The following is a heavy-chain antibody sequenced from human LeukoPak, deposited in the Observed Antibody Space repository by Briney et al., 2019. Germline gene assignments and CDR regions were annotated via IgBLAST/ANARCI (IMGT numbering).Heavy chain of an antibody. CDR3: AKGRGYSGNAADS. J-gene: IGHJ5*01. D-gene: IGHD5-12*01. Sequence: GGSLRLSCAASGFAFDDYAVHWDRQAPGKGLEWVSLMRGDGITTYYADSVKGRFTISRDNSKNSLYLQMNSLRIEDTALYYCAKGRGYSGNAADSWGQGTLVTVSS. CDR1: GFAFDDYA. CDR2: MRGDGITT. V-gene: IGHV3-43*02.